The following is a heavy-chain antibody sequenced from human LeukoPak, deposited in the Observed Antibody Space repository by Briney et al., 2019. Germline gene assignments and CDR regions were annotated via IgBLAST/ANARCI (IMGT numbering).Heavy chain of an antibody. CDR3: ARGMVTKFDY. V-gene: IGHV3-23*01. D-gene: IGHD5-18*01. J-gene: IGHJ4*02. Sequence: QPGGSLRLSCAASGFTFISHAMTWVRQAPGKGLEWVSAMSGSGDNTYYADSVKGRFTIARDNSKNTLFLQMNSLRAEDTAVYYCARGMVTKFDYWGQGTLVTVSS. CDR2: MSGSGDNT. CDR1: GFTFISHA.